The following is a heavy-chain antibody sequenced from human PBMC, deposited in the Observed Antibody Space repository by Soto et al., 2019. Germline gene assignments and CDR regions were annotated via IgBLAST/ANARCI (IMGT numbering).Heavy chain of an antibody. CDR2: INHSGST. CDR3: ARVVVVVPAAIGFDY. CDR1: GGSCSGYY. J-gene: IGHJ4*02. V-gene: IGHV4-34*01. Sequence: SETLSLNCAVYGGSCSGYYWSWIRQPPGKGLEWIGEINHSGSTNYNPSLKSRVTISVDTSKNQFSLKLSSVTAADTAVYYCARVVVVVPAAIGFDYWGQGTLVTVS. D-gene: IGHD2-2*02.